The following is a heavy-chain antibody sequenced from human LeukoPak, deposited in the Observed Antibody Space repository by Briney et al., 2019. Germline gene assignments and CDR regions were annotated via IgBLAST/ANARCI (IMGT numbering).Heavy chain of an antibody. CDR1: GGSFSGYY. CDR2: INHSGST. Sequence: KPSETLSPTCAVYGGSFSGYYWSWIRQPPGKGLEWIGEINHSGSTNYNPSLKSRVTISVDTSKNQFSLKLSSVTAADTAVYYCARVISVYSSGWGCFDYWGQGTLVTVSS. V-gene: IGHV4-34*01. CDR3: ARVISVYSSGWGCFDY. J-gene: IGHJ4*02. D-gene: IGHD6-19*01.